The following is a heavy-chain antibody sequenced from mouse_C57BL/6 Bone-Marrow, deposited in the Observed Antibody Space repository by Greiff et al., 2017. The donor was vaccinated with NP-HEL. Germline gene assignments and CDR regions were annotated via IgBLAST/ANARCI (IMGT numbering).Heavy chain of an antibody. J-gene: IGHJ1*03. CDR2: IRNKANGYTT. D-gene: IGHD4-1*02. Sequence: EVMLVESGGGLVQPGGSLSLSCAASGFTFTDYYMSWVRQPPGKALEWLGFIRNKANGYTTEYSASVKGRFTISRDNSQSILYLQMNALRAEDSATYYCASSQLGRHWYFDVWGTGTTVTVSS. CDR3: ASSQLGRHWYFDV. CDR1: GFTFTDYY. V-gene: IGHV7-3*01.